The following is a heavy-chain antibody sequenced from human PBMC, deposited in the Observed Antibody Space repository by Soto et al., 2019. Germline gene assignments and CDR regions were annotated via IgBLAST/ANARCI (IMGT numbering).Heavy chain of an antibody. Sequence: GGSLRLSCAASGFTFSDYYMSWIRQAPGKGLEWVSYISSSGSTIYYADSVKGRFTISRDNAKNSLYLQMNSLRAEDTAVYYCAREADTVVVVAATFYYYYYMDVWGKGTTVTVSS. V-gene: IGHV3-11*01. J-gene: IGHJ6*03. CDR2: ISSSGSTI. D-gene: IGHD2-15*01. CDR3: AREADTVVVVAATFYYYYYMDV. CDR1: GFTFSDYY.